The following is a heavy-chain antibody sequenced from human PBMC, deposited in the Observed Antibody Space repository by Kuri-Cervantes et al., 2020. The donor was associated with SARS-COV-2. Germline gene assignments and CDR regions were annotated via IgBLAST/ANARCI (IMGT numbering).Heavy chain of an antibody. J-gene: IGHJ6*02. D-gene: IGHD3-3*01. CDR2: INAGNGNT. CDR1: GYTFTGHY. CDR3: ARGGDFWYFYYGMDV. Sequence: ASVKVSCKASGYTFTGHYMHWVRQAPGQGLEWMGWINAGNGNTKYSQKFQGRVTITRDTSASTAYMELSSLRSEDTAVYYCARGGDFWYFYYGMDVWGQGTTVTVSS. V-gene: IGHV1/OR15-3*02.